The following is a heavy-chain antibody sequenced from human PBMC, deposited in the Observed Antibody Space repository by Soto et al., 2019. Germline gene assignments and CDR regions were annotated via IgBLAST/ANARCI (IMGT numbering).Heavy chain of an antibody. CDR2: IYYSGST. CDR3: ARLGWSGYYTHDY. CDR1: GGSISSSSYY. D-gene: IGHD3-3*01. V-gene: IGHV4-39*01. J-gene: IGHJ4*02. Sequence: QLQLQESGPGLVKPSETLSLTCTVSGGSISSSSYYWGWIRQPPGQGLEWIGSIYYSGSTYYNPSLQSRVTISVDTSKNQFSLKLSSVTAADTAVYYCARLGWSGYYTHDYWGQGTLVTVSS.